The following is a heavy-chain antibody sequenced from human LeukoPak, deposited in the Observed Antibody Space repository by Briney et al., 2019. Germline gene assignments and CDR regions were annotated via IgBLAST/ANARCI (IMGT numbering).Heavy chain of an antibody. CDR3: ATSRGYDFDY. CDR1: GFTFNSYS. D-gene: IGHD2-15*01. J-gene: IGHJ4*02. CDR2: ISSSSSSI. V-gene: IGHV3-48*02. Sequence: PGGSLRLSCAASGFTFNSYSTTWVRQAPGKGLEWVAYISSSSSSIYYADSVRGRFTISRDNAKNSLYLEMNSLRDEDTAVYYCATSRGYDFDYWGQGTLVTVSS.